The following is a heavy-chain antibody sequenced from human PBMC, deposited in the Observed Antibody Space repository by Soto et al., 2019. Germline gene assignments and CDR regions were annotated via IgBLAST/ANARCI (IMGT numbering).Heavy chain of an antibody. CDR2: ICYSGST. Sequence: SDTLSLTCTVSGGSISIGDYYWSWIRQPPGKGLEWIGYICYSGSTYYNPSLKSRVTISVDTSKNQFSLKLSSVTAADTAVYYCARHDIIRYSGYDFWFDPWGQGTLVTVSS. CDR1: GGSISIGDYY. J-gene: IGHJ5*02. CDR3: ARHDIIRYSGYDFWFDP. D-gene: IGHD5-12*01. V-gene: IGHV4-30-4*02.